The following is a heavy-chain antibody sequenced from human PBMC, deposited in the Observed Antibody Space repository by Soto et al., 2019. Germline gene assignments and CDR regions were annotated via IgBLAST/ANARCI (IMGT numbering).Heavy chain of an antibody. CDR1: GGSISSYY. CDR2: IYYSGST. J-gene: IGHJ4*02. V-gene: IGHV4-59*12. CDR3: ARETAAGPFDY. D-gene: IGHD6-13*01. Sequence: LSLTCTVSGGSISSYYWSWIRQPPGKGLEWIGYIYYSGSTNYNPSLKSRVTISVDTSKNQFSLKLSSVTAADTAVYYCARETAAGPFDYWGQGTLVTVSS.